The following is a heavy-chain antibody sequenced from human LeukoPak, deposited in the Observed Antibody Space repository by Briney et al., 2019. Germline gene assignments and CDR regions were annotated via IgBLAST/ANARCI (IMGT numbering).Heavy chain of an antibody. D-gene: IGHD3-10*01. CDR2: ISYDGSNK. Sequence: GGSLRLSCAASGFTFSSYGMHWVRQAPGKGLEWVAVISYDGSNKYYADSVKGRFTISRDNSKNTLYLQMNSLRAEDTAVYYCANGGNYYGSGSYYNGGNWFDPWGQGTLVTVSS. CDR3: ANGGNYYGSGSYYNGGNWFDP. V-gene: IGHV3-30*18. J-gene: IGHJ5*02. CDR1: GFTFSSYG.